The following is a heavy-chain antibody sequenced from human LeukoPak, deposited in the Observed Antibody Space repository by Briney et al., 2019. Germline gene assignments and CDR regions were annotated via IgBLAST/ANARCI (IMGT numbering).Heavy chain of an antibody. D-gene: IGHD1-26*01. V-gene: IGHV1-18*01. CDR3: ARDGRFAAYEPDY. J-gene: IGHJ4*02. CDR1: GYTFTSYG. Sequence: ASVKVSCKASGYTFTSYGITWVRQAPGQGLEWVGWISAYDGNTNYAQKFQGRVTMTTDTSTSTAHMELRSLRYDDTAVYYCARDGRFAAYEPDYWGQGTLVTVSS. CDR2: ISAYDGNT.